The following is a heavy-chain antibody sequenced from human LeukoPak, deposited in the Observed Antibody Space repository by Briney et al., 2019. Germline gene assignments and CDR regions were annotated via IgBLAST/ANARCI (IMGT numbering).Heavy chain of an antibody. Sequence: SETLSLTCTVSGDSISSGDYYWSWIRQPAGKGLEWIGRISSSGSTNYNPSLKSRVTISVDTSKNQFSLKLSSVTAADTAVYFCARGPYPYDSSGAFDIWGQGTMVTVSS. CDR1: GDSISSGDYY. D-gene: IGHD3-22*01. V-gene: IGHV4-61*02. CDR3: ARGPYPYDSSGAFDI. CDR2: ISSSGST. J-gene: IGHJ3*02.